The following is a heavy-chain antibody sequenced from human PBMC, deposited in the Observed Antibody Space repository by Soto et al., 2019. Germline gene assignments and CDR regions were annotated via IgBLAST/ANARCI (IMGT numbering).Heavy chain of an antibody. CDR3: AVLGFWSGYPSSGWYFDL. D-gene: IGHD3-3*01. J-gene: IGHJ2*01. CDR1: GFTFSSYG. CDR2: ISYDGSNK. V-gene: IGHV3-30*03. Sequence: QVQLVESGGGVVQPGRSLRLSCAASGFTFSSYGMHWVRLAPGKGLELVAVISYDGSNKYYADSVKGRFTISRDNSKNTLYLQMNSLRAEDTAVYYCAVLGFWSGYPSSGWYFDLWGRGTLVTVSS.